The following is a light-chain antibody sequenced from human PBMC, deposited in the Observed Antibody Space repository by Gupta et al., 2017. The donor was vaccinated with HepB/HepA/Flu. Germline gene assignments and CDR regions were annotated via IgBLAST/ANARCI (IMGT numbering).Light chain of an antibody. V-gene: IGKV1-39*01. CDR1: QKINIY. J-gene: IGKJ3*01. CDR3: QHRHSTPFT. Sequence: DILMTQSPSSLSASVGDRVTITCRPGQKINIYLSWYQQKSGRAPQLVIYGASKEASGVPSRFSGSGSGTDFTLTISRRQPEDVATYYCQHRHSTPFTFGHGTMVGIK. CDR2: GAS.